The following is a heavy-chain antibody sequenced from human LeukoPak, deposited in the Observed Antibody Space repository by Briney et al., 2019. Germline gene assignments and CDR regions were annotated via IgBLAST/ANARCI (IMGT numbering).Heavy chain of an antibody. J-gene: IGHJ4*02. CDR1: GYSISSGHY. D-gene: IGHD3-9*01. CDR2: IYHSGST. CDR3: ARVDILTGYLSGYFDY. V-gene: IGHV4-38-2*02. Sequence: SETLSLTCTVSGYSISSGHYWGWIRQPPGKGLEWIGSIYHSGSTYYNPSLKSRVTISVDTSKNQFSLKLSSVTAADTAVYYCARVDILTGYLSGYFDYWGQGTLVTVSS.